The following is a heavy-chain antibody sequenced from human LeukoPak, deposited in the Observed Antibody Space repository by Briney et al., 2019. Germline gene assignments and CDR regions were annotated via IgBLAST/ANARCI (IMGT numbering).Heavy chain of an antibody. Sequence: GESLKISCKGSGYAFTNSWIGWVRQMPGKGLEWMGIIYPSDSDTRYSPSFQGQVTISADKSISTAYLQWSSLKASDTAMYYCARLPNWGSAFSFDYWGQGTLVTVSS. CDR3: ARLPNWGSAFSFDY. CDR2: IYPSDSDT. J-gene: IGHJ4*02. D-gene: IGHD7-27*01. CDR1: GYAFTNSW. V-gene: IGHV5-51*01.